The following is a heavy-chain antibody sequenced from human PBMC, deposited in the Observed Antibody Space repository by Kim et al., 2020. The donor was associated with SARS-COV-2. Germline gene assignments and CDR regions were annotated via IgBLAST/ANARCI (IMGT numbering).Heavy chain of an antibody. CDR3: AREKPGGWFDP. CDR2: I. V-gene: IGHV3-21*01. J-gene: IGHJ5*02. Sequence: IYYADSVKGRFTISRDNAKNSLYLQMNSLRAEDTAVYYCAREKPGGWFDPWGQGTLVTVSS. D-gene: IGHD1-26*01.